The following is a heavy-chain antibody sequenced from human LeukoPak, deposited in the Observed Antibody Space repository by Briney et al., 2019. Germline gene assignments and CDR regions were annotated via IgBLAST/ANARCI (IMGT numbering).Heavy chain of an antibody. CDR3: AKDLAEKVGLGSSSWYFDYYGMDV. CDR2: ISYDGSNK. J-gene: IGHJ6*02. V-gene: IGHV3-30*18. CDR1: GFTFDDYA. Sequence: GGSLRLSCAASGFTFDDYAMHWVRQAPGKGLEWVAVISYDGSNKYYADSVKGRFTISRDNSKNTLYLQMNSLRAEDTAVYYCAKDLAEKVGLGSSSWYFDYYGMDVWGQGTTVTVSS. D-gene: IGHD6-13*01.